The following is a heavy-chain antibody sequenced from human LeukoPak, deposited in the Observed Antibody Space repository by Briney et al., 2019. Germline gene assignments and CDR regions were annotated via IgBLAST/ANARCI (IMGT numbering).Heavy chain of an antibody. Sequence: GASVKVSCNASGSTFTSYDINWVRQATGQGLEWMGWANPNSGSTGYEQKFQGRVTMTRNTSISTAYMEPSRLRSEDTAVYYCAXXLRYSXSWYGLHYYYYDDMDVWGKGTTVTVSS. J-gene: IGHJ6*03. CDR1: GSTFTSYD. CDR2: ANPNSGST. CDR3: AXXLRYSXSWYGLHYYYYDDMDV. V-gene: IGHV1-8*01. D-gene: IGHD6-13*01.